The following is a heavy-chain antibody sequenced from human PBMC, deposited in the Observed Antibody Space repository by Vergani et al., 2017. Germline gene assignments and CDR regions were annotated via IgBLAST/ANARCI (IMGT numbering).Heavy chain of an antibody. J-gene: IGHJ4*02. V-gene: IGHV1-69*02. D-gene: IGHD5-12*01. CDR3: ARGFSGYAQVDY. CDR2: IIPILGIA. Sequence: QVQLVQSGAEVKKPGSSVKVSCKASGGTFSSYTISWVRQAPGQGLEWMGGIIPILGIANYAQKFQGRITITADKSTSTAYMDLSTLRSEDTAMYYCARGFSGYAQVDYWGQGTLVTVSS. CDR1: GGTFSSYT.